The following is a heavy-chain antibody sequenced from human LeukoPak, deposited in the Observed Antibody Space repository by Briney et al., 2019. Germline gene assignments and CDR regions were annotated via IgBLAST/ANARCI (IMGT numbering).Heavy chain of an antibody. J-gene: IGHJ4*02. CDR3: ARAEQQLVVYFDY. Sequence: PSETLSLTCTVSGYSISSGYYWGWIRQPPGKGLEWIGSIYHSGSTYYNPSLKSRVTISVDTSKNQFSLKLSSVTAADTAVYYCARAEQQLVVYFDYWGQGTLVTVSS. V-gene: IGHV4-38-2*02. CDR1: GYSISSGYY. CDR2: IYHSGST. D-gene: IGHD6-13*01.